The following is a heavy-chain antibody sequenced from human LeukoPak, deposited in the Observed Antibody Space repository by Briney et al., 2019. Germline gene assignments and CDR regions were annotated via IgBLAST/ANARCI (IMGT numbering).Heavy chain of an antibody. Sequence: GGSLRLSCAASGFTVSSNYMSGGRQAPGKGLERGSDIYIGGSTYYADYVKGRFAISTPSSKNTMHLIMNRTRAEDRAGSYCTVGGSRGAFDIWGQGTMVTVSS. V-gene: IGHV3-53*04. CDR2: IYIGGST. CDR3: TVGGSRGAFDI. CDR1: GFTVSSNY. J-gene: IGHJ3*02.